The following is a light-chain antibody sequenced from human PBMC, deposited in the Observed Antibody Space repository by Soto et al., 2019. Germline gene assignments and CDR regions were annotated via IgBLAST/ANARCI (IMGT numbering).Light chain of an antibody. CDR3: QQRSNWLT. CDR1: QSISRY. J-gene: IGKJ5*01. V-gene: IGKV3-11*01. CDR2: DAS. Sequence: VLTQSHATLSLSPGERATHSCRARQSISRYLAWYQQKPGQAPRLLIYDASNRATGIPARFSGSGSGTDFTLTISSLEPEDFAVYYCQQRSNWLTFGQGTRLEIK.